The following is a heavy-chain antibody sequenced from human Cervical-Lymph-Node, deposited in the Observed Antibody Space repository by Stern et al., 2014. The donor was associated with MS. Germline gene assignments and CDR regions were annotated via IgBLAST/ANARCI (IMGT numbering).Heavy chain of an antibody. D-gene: IGHD6-13*01. V-gene: IGHV3-48*02. CDR1: GFIFSDYA. CDR3: ARGRQQVSA. J-gene: IGHJ5*02. Sequence: EVQLVESGGDLVPPGGSLRLSCAASGFIFSDYAMNWVRQAPGKGLEWVSYIGSNATFYADSVKGRFTISRDNAKNSIYLQMNSLRDEDTAVYYCARGRQQVSAWGQGTLVIVSS. CDR2: IGSNAT.